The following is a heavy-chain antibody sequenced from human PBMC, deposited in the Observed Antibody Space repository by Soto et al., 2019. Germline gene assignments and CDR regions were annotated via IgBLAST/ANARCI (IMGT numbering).Heavy chain of an antibody. J-gene: IGHJ5*02. V-gene: IGHV1-3*01. CDR1: GYTFTRYT. CDR2: INPDNGNT. CDR3: ARAIATGEVAP. D-gene: IGHD2-15*01. Sequence: QVQLVQSGAEVKKPGASVKISCKASGYTFTRYTMNWVRQAPGQRLEWMGWINPDNGNTKSSQKFHDRVIITRATAASTAYMDLSSLRSDATAVYYSARAIATGEVAPWGQGPLVTVSS.